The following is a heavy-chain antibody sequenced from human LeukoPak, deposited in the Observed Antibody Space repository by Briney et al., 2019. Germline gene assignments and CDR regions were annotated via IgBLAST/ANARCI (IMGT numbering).Heavy chain of an antibody. CDR1: GFSFGSSA. CDR3: PKDWGSPHP. J-gene: IGHJ5*02. D-gene: IGHD3-16*01. CDR2: MSGNGGST. V-gene: IGHV3-23*01. Sequence: GGSLRLSCAASGFSFGSSAMTWVRQAPVKGLEWVSSMSGNGGSTYYEDSVKGRFTISRDNSKNTLYLQMNSLKAEDTAIYYCPKDWGSPHPWGQETLVSVSS.